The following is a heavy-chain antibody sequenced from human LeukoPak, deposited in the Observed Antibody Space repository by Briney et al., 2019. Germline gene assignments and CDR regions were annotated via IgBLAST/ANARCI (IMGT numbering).Heavy chain of an antibody. D-gene: IGHD6-19*01. CDR3: ARDLGGIAVAGKGIDY. CDR2: IYHSGST. J-gene: IGHJ4*02. V-gene: IGHV4-39*07. CDR1: GGSISSSSYY. Sequence: SETLSLTCTVSGGSISSSSYYWGWIRQPPGKGLEWIGEIYHSGSTNYNPSLKSRVTISVDKSKNQFSLKLSSVTAADTAVYYCARDLGGIAVAGKGIDYWGQGTLVTVSS.